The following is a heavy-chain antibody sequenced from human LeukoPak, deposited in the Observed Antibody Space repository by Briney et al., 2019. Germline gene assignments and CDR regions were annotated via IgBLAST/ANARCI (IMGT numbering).Heavy chain of an antibody. Sequence: GGSLRLSCAVSGFTFSDYYMSWIRQAPGKGLEWVSYITSSSTYTNYADSVKGRFTISRDNAKNSLYLQVNSLRAEDTAVYYCARMGYSGTYYLYAYWGQGTLVTVSS. J-gene: IGHJ4*02. V-gene: IGHV3-11*06. CDR1: GFTFSDYY. CDR3: ARMGYSGTYYLYAY. CDR2: ITSSSTYT. D-gene: IGHD1-26*01.